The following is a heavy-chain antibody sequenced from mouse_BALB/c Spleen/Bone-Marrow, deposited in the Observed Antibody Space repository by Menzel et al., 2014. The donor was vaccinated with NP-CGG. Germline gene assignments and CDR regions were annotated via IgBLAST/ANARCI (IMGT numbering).Heavy chain of an antibody. Sequence: VQLQQSGAELVKPGASVKLSCTASGFNIKDTYMHWVKQRPEQGLEWIGRIDPANGNTKYDPKFQGKATITADTSSNTAYLQLSSLTSEDTAVYYRARNYYGSSLFDYWGQGTTLTVAS. D-gene: IGHD1-1*01. CDR3: ARNYYGSSLFDY. J-gene: IGHJ2*01. CDR1: GFNIKDTY. V-gene: IGHV14-3*02. CDR2: IDPANGNT.